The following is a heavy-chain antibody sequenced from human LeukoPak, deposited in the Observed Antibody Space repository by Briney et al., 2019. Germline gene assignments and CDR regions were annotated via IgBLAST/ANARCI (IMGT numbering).Heavy chain of an antibody. CDR1: GGSMSSYY. V-gene: IGHV4-4*09. CDR3: ARRGLIAGLFDP. CDR2: IYSGGTT. J-gene: IGHJ5*02. D-gene: IGHD6-13*01. Sequence: SETLSLTCTVSGGSMSSYYWSWIRQPPGKGLEWIGYIYSGGTTHYNPSLTSRVIISIDTSKNHFSLKLTSVTAADTAVYYCARRGLIAGLFDPWGQGTLVTVSS.